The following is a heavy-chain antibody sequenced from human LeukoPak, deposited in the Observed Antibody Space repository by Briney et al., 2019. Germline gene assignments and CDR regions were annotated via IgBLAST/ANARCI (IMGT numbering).Heavy chain of an antibody. V-gene: IGHV3-23*01. CDR3: ARDPYSGSYGNYYYYFMDV. Sequence: GGSLRLSCAASGFTFSSYAMSWVRQAPGKGLEWVSAISGSGGTTYYADSVKGRFTISRDNAKNSLYLQMNSLRAEDTAVYYCARDPYSGSYGNYYYYFMDVWGKGTTVTISS. J-gene: IGHJ6*03. D-gene: IGHD1-26*01. CDR1: GFTFSSYA. CDR2: ISGSGGTT.